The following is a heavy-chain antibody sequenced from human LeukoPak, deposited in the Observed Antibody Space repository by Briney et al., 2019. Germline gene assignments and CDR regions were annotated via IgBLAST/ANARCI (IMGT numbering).Heavy chain of an antibody. D-gene: IGHD3-10*01. J-gene: IGHJ4*02. CDR3: ASLRTMVRTTAGLRGGFFDY. CDR2: VNDSGST. CDR1: GGSISSSSYY. Sequence: SETLSLTCTVSGGSISSSSYYWGWIRQPPGKGLEWIGEVNDSGSTNYIPSLKSRVTISVDRSKNQFSLWLSSVTAADTAVYYCASLRTMVRTTAGLRGGFFDYWGQGALVTVSS. V-gene: IGHV4-39*07.